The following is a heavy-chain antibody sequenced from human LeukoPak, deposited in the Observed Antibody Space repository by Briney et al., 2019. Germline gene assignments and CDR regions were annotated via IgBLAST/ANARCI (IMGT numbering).Heavy chain of an antibody. CDR3: ARGCSSTSCYGY. CDR1: GFTFSNAW. Sequence: PGGSLRLSCAASGFTFSNAWMSWVRQAPGKGLEWVGRIKSKTDGGTTDYAAPVKGRFTISRDDSKNTLYLQMNSLKTEDTAVYYCARGCSSTSCYGYWGQGTLVTVSS. CDR2: IKSKTDGGTT. V-gene: IGHV3-15*01. J-gene: IGHJ4*02. D-gene: IGHD2-2*01.